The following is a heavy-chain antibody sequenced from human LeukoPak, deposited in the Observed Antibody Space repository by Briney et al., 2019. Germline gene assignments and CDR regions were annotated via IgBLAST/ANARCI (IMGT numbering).Heavy chain of an antibody. CDR1: GGSISSYY. J-gene: IGHJ4*02. Sequence: SETLSLTCTVSGGSISSYYWSWIRQPPGKGLEWIGYIYTSGSTNYNPSLKSRVTISVDTSKNQFSLKLSSVAAADTAVYYCARVPPGDYWGQGTLVTVSS. D-gene: IGHD2-2*01. CDR3: ARVPPGDY. CDR2: IYTSGST. V-gene: IGHV4-4*09.